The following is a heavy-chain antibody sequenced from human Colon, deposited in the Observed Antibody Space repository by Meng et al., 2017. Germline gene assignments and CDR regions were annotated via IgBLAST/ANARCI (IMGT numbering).Heavy chain of an antibody. J-gene: IGHJ5*02. V-gene: IGHV4-34*01. CDR3: ARGRYSGYLP. Sequence: QLQLRQWGAGLLKPSCTLSLPCAGYVGSFSGYSWSGIRQPPGKGLECIGEINHSGSTNYNPSLKSRVAISVDTSKNQFSLKLSSVTAADTAVYYCARGRYSGYLPWGQGTLVTVSS. D-gene: IGHD5-12*01. CDR1: VGSFSGYS. CDR2: INHSGST.